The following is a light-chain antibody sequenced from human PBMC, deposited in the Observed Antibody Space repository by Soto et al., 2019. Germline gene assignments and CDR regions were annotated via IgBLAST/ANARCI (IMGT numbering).Light chain of an antibody. CDR3: QQSYSTPLT. V-gene: IGKV1-39*01. Sequence: DIQMTQSPSSLSASVGDRVTITCRASQSISNYLNWYQRKPGKAPEFLIYAASSLQSGVPSRFSGSGSGTDFTLTISSLQPEDFATYYCQQSYSTPLTFVGGTKVEMK. J-gene: IGKJ4*01. CDR1: QSISNY. CDR2: AAS.